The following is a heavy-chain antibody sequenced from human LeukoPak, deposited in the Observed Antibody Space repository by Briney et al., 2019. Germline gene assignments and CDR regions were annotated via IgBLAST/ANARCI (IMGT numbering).Heavy chain of an antibody. CDR1: GGTISISNYY. CDR3: ARKQWVMYYFDS. V-gene: IGHV4-39*01. CDR2: FYYSGST. J-gene: IGHJ4*02. D-gene: IGHD6-19*01. Sequence: SETLSLTCTVSGGTISISNYYWGWLRQPPGKGLEWIGSFYYSGSTYYNPSLKSRITIPVDTSKSQFSLKLSSVTAADTAVYYCARKQWVMYYFDSWGQGTLVTVSS.